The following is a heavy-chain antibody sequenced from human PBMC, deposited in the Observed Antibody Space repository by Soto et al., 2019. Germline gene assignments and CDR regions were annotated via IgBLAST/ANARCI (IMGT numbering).Heavy chain of an antibody. V-gene: IGHV3-11*06. CDR2: ISSSSSYT. CDR3: ARDRGSGYYYGGYYYYGMDV. J-gene: IGHJ6*02. Sequence: GGSLRLSCAASGFTFSDYYMSWIRQAPGKGLEWVSYISSSSSYTNYADSVKGRFTISRDNAKNSLYLQMNSLRAEDTAVYYCARDRGSGYYYGGYYYYGMDVWGQGTTVTVS. CDR1: GFTFSDYY. D-gene: IGHD3-22*01.